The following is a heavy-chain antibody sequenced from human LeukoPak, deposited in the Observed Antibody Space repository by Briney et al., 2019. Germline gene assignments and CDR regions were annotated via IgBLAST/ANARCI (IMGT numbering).Heavy chain of an antibody. CDR3: VKDNPLDY. J-gene: IGHJ4*02. D-gene: IGHD1-14*01. Sequence: GSLRLSCAASGFTFSSYGMHWVRQAPGKGLEWVAFIRYDGSNKYYADSVKGRFTISRDNSKNTLYLQMNSLRAGDTAVYYCVKDNPLDYWGQGTLVIVSS. V-gene: IGHV3-30*02. CDR1: GFTFSSYG. CDR2: IRYDGSNK.